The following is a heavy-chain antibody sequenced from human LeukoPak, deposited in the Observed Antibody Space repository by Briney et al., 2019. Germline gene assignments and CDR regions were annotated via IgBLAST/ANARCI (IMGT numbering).Heavy chain of an antibody. V-gene: IGHV1-46*01. CDR1: GYTFTSHY. CDR2: INPSGGGA. J-gene: IGHJ4*02. CDR3: ARHGYAEYYFDY. D-gene: IGHD5-18*01. Sequence: ASVKVSCKASGYTFTSHYMHWVRQAPGQGLEWMGVINPSGGGANYGQTFQGRVTMTRDTSTSTVYMELSSLRSEDTAVNYCARHGYAEYYFDYWGQGTLVTVSS.